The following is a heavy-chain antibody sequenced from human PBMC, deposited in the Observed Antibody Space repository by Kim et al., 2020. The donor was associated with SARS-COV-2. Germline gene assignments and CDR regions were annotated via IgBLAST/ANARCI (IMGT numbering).Heavy chain of an antibody. J-gene: IGHJ5*01. V-gene: IGHV3-30-3*02. D-gene: IGHD3-16*01. CDR3: AKDRRGGQSPSVDS. Sequence: ADPVKGRFTISRDNPKTTLYLQMNRLRAEDTAVYYCAKDRRGGQSPSVDSWGHGNLVTVSS.